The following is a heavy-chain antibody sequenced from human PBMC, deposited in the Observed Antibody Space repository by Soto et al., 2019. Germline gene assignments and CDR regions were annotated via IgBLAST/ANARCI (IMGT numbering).Heavy chain of an antibody. D-gene: IGHD1-1*01. CDR3: ARELGIRQTID. CDR2: IKQDGSDK. CDR1: GFTFSSYW. J-gene: IGHJ4*02. Sequence: EVRLVESGGGLVQPGGSLRLSCAASGFTFSSYWMTWVRQAPGKGLEWVANIKQDGSDKYYVDSVRGRFSISRDNAKNSLYLQMNSLSVDDTAGYYCARELGIRQTIDWGQGTLVIVSS. V-gene: IGHV3-7*01.